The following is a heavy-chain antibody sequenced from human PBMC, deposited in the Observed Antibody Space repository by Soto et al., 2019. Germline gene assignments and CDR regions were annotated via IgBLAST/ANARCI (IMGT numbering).Heavy chain of an antibody. J-gene: IGHJ6*02. CDR3: ARAYYDYAWGDYYYGMDV. CDR2: ITPNSGGT. Sequence: ASVKDSCKAYGYTFTGYYMHWAQQAPGQRLEWMGWITPNSGGTNYAQKFQGWVTMTRDTSISTAYMELSRLRSDDTAVYYCARAYYDYAWGDYYYGMDVWGQGTTVTVSS. V-gene: IGHV1-2*04. D-gene: IGHD3-16*01. CDR1: GYTFTGYY.